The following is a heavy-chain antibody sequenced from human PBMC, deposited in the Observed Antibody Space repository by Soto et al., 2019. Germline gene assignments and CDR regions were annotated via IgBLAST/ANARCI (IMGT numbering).Heavy chain of an antibody. CDR1: GYTITGYY. CDR3: ARTLYGDNVDY. J-gene: IGHJ4*02. Sequence: ASVKVSGKASGYTITGYYMHWVRQATGQGLEWMGWMNPNSGNTSYAQKFQGRVTMTRNTSTSTAYMELSSLRSEDTAVYYCARTLYGDNVDYWGQGTLVTVSS. D-gene: IGHD4-17*01. V-gene: IGHV1-8*02. CDR2: MNPNSGNT.